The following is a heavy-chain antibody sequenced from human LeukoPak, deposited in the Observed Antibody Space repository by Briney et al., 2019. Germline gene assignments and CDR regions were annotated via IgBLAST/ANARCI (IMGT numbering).Heavy chain of an antibody. Sequence: PGGPLRLSCAASGFTFSDYYMSWIRQAPGKGLEWVSYISSSGSTIYYADSVKGRFTISRDNAKNSLYLQMNSLRAEDTGVYYCARDDDFWSGYSDYWGQGTLVTVSS. CDR1: GFTFSDYY. D-gene: IGHD3-3*01. J-gene: IGHJ4*02. V-gene: IGHV3-11*04. CDR2: ISSSGSTI. CDR3: ARDDDFWSGYSDY.